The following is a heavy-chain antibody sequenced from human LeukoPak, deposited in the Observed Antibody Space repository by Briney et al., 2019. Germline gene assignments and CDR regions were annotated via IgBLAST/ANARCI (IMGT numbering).Heavy chain of an antibody. V-gene: IGHV3-7*03. J-gene: IGHJ4*02. CDR1: GFTFSDSS. Sequence: PGGSLRLSCAASGFTFSDSSMTWVRRAPDRGLEWVATIKEDGSKKNYVDSVKGRFTISRDNAKNSLYLQMNSLRAEDTALYYCAKGSTAMVTAGILDYWGQGTLVTVSS. CDR3: AKGSTAMVTAGILDY. CDR2: IKEDGSKK. D-gene: IGHD5-18*01.